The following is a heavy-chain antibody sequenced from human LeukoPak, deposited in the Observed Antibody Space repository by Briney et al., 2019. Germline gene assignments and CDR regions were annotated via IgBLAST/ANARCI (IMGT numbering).Heavy chain of an antibody. J-gene: IGHJ6*03. CDR1: GYTFTTYG. Sequence: ASVKVSCKASGYTFTTYGISWVRQAPGQGLEWMGWISAYSGNTNYAQKFQGRVTMTTDTSTSTAYMELRSLRSDDTAVYYCARDHYYYYMDVWGKGTTVTVSS. CDR2: ISAYSGNT. V-gene: IGHV1-18*01. CDR3: ARDHYYYYMDV.